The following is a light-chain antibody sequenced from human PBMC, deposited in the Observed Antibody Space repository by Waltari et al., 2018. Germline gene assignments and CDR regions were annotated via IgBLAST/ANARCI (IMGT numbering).Light chain of an antibody. Sequence: ELVLTQSPATLSLSPGDRATLSCRASESIASPLVWYQQKPGQPPRILIHDTSNRAAGIPARFSGSGSGTDFSLTISSLEPEDFVVYYCQQRSHWPMYTFGQGTKLEIK. CDR2: DTS. J-gene: IGKJ2*01. CDR3: QQRSHWPMYT. V-gene: IGKV3-11*01. CDR1: ESIASP.